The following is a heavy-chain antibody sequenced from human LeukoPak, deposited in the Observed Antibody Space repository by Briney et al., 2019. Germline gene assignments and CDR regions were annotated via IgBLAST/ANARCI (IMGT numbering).Heavy chain of an antibody. CDR2: IYYSGST. D-gene: IGHD3-22*01. V-gene: IGHV4-30-4*01. Sequence: SETLSLTCTVSGGSISGHYYWSWIRQPPGKGLEWIGYIYYSGSTYYNPSLKSRVTISVDTSKNQFSLKLSSVTAADTAVYYCARVGEYYYESDLWGQGTLVTVSS. CDR1: GGSISGHYY. CDR3: ARVGEYYYESDL. J-gene: IGHJ4*02.